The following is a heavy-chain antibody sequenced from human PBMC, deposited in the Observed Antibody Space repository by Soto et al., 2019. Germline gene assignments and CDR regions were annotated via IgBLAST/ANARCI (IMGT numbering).Heavy chain of an antibody. Sequence: GGSLRLSCAASGFTFSSYAMSWVRQAPGKGLEWVSAISGSGGSTYYADSVKGRFTFSRDNSKNTLYLQMNSLRAEDTAVYYCAKDGRNYYYYMDVWGKGTTVTVSS. V-gene: IGHV3-23*01. CDR3: AKDGRNYYYYMDV. CDR2: ISGSGGST. J-gene: IGHJ6*03. CDR1: GFTFSSYA.